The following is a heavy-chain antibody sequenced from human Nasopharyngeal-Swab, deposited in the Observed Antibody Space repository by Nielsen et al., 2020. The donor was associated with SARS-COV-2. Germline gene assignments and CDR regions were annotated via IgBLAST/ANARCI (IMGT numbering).Heavy chain of an antibody. Sequence: GESLKISCAASGFTFSSYAMSWVRQAPGKGLEWVSAISGSGGSTYYADSVKGRFTISRDNSKNTLYLQMNSLRAEDTAVYYCARVGTGSVWGQGTLVTVSS. CDR2: ISGSGGST. CDR3: ARVGTGSV. J-gene: IGHJ4*02. D-gene: IGHD2-8*02. CDR1: GFTFSSYA. V-gene: IGHV3-23*01.